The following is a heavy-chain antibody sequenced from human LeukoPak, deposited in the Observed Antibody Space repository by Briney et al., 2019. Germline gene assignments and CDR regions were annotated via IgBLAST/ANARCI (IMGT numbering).Heavy chain of an antibody. CDR1: GDSVSSNSVT. Sequence: SQTLSLTCAISGDSVSSNSVTWNWIRQSPSRGLEWLGRTYYRSKWYNDYALSVKSRITINPDTSENQFSLQLNSVTPEDTAVYYCARGVTTDWFDPWGQGTLVTVSS. D-gene: IGHD4-17*01. CDR3: ARGVTTDWFDP. CDR2: TYYRSKWYN. V-gene: IGHV6-1*01. J-gene: IGHJ5*02.